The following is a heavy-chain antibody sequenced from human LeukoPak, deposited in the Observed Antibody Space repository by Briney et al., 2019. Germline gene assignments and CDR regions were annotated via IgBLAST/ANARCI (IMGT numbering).Heavy chain of an antibody. V-gene: IGHV1-2*02. Sequence: ASVKVSCKASGHTFTGYYMHWVRQAPGQGLEWMGWINPNSGGTNYAQKFQGRVTMTRDTSISTAYMELSRLRSDDTAVYYCARGASGVYTVTTSWFDPWGQGTLVTVSS. D-gene: IGHD4-17*01. CDR1: GHTFTGYY. CDR3: ARGASGVYTVTTSWFDP. J-gene: IGHJ5*02. CDR2: INPNSGGT.